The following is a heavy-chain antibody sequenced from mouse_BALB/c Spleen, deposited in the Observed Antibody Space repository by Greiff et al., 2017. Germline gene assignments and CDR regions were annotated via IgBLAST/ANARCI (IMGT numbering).Heavy chain of an antibody. CDR2: ISSGSSTI. CDR3: ARYDYEGYAMDY. J-gene: IGHJ4*01. Sequence: EVQVVESGGGLVQPGGSRKLSCAASGFTFSSFGMHWVRQAPEKGLEWVAYISSGSSTIYYADTVKGRFTISRDNPKNTLFLQMTSLRSEDTAMYYCARYDYEGYAMDYWGQGTSVTVSS. CDR1: GFTFSSFG. V-gene: IGHV5-17*02. D-gene: IGHD2-4*01.